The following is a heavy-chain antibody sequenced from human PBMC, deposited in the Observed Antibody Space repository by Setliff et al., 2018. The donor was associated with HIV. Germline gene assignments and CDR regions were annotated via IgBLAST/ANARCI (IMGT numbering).Heavy chain of an antibody. CDR2: IKSKTDGGTT. CDR1: GFTFSNAW. CDR3: TTEDPWLRFGH. Sequence: PGGSLRLSCAASGFTFSNAWMNWVRQAPGKGLEWVGHIKSKTDGGTTDYAAPVKGRFTISRDDSKTTLYLQMNSLKTEGTAVYYCTTEDPWLRFGHWGQGTLVTVSS. J-gene: IGHJ5*02. V-gene: IGHV3-15*01. D-gene: IGHD5-12*01.